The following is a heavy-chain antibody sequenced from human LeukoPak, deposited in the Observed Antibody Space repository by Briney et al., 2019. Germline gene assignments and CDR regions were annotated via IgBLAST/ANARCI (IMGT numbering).Heavy chain of an antibody. CDR3: ARDLSGVTGYTYGRGIDY. D-gene: IGHD5-18*01. CDR1: GFTFSSYW. J-gene: IGHJ4*02. CDR2: IKQDGSEK. V-gene: IGHV3-7*01. Sequence: GGSLRLSCAASGFTFSSYWMSWVRQAPGKGLEWVANIKQDGSEKYYVDSVKGRFTISRDIAKTSLYLQMNSLRAEDTAVYYCARDLSGVTGYTYGRGIDYWGQGTLVTVSS.